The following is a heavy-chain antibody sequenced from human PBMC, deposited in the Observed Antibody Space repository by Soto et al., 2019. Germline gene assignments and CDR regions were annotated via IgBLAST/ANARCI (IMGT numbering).Heavy chain of an antibody. Sequence: QVQLVESGGGVVQPGRSLRLSCAASGFTFSSYGMHWVRQAPGKGLEWVAVISHDGSNKYYGDSVKGRFTISRDNSKNRVYWQMTSLRAEDTAVCYCAKDNCISTSCYRLYNWFDPWGQGTLVTVSS. V-gene: IGHV3-30*18. J-gene: IGHJ5*02. CDR1: GFTFSSYG. CDR2: ISHDGSNK. D-gene: IGHD2-2*01. CDR3: AKDNCISTSCYRLYNWFDP.